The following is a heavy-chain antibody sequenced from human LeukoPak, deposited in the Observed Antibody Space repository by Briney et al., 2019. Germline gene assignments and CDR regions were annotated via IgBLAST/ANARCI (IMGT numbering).Heavy chain of an antibody. D-gene: IGHD6-13*01. CDR1: GGSISSYY. J-gene: IGHJ4*02. CDR3: ALSWYNYFDY. Sequence: SETLSLTCTVSGGSISSYYWSWIRQPPGKGLEWIGYIYYSGSTNYNPSLKSRVTISVDTSKNQFSLKLSCVTAADTAVYYCALSWYNYFDYWGQGTLVTVSS. V-gene: IGHV4-59*01. CDR2: IYYSGST.